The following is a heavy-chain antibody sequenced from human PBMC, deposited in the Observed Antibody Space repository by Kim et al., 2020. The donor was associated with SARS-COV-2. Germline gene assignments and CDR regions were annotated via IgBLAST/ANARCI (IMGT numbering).Heavy chain of an antibody. V-gene: IGHV1-2*06. CDR3: AREGIAVAGTIGGNWFDP. Sequence: ASVKVSCKASGYTFTGYYMHWVRQAPGQGLEWMGRINPNSGGTNYAQKFQGRVTMTRDTSISTAYMELSRLRTDDTAVYYCAREGIAVAGTIGGNWFDPWGQGTLVTVSS. CDR2: INPNSGGT. J-gene: IGHJ5*02. CDR1: GYTFTGYY. D-gene: IGHD6-19*01.